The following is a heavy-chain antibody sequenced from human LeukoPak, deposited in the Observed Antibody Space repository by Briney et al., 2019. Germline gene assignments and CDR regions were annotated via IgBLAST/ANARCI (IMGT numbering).Heavy chain of an antibody. D-gene: IGHD2-2*01. CDR1: GFTFSSYG. CDR3: AKDLCSRTTCYYYMDV. CDR2: IWYDGSNK. J-gene: IGHJ6*03. Sequence: PGGSLRLSCAASGFTFSSYGMHWVRQAPGKGLEWVAVIWYDGSNKYYADSVKGRFTISRDNSKNTLYLHMNSLRAEDTAVYYCAKDLCSRTTCYYYMDVWGKGTTVTVSS. V-gene: IGHV3-30*02.